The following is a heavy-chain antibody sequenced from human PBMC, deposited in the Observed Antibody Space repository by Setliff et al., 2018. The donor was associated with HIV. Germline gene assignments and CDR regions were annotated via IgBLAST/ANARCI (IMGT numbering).Heavy chain of an antibody. CDR2: INPNTGGT. D-gene: IGHD6-25*01. CDR1: GYTFSDYY. V-gene: IGHV1-2*04. CDR3: ARNHQPGSPLAEGCFQH. Sequence: PSVKVSCKASGYTFSDYYLHWVRQAPGQGLEWMGWINPNTGGTNYAQKFQGWVTMTRDTSISTAYMEVSRLRPDDTAVYYCARNHQPGSPLAEGCFQHWGQGTLVTVSS. J-gene: IGHJ1*01.